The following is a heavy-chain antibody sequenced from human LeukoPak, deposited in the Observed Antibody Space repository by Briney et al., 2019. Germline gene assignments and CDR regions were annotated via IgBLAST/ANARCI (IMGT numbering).Heavy chain of an antibody. CDR1: GGSISSYY. D-gene: IGHD6-13*01. Sequence: SETLSLTCTVYGGSISSYYWSWLRQPPGKGLEWIGYIYYSGTTNYNPSLKSRLTISVDTSKNQFSLKLSSVTAADTAVYYCARGVYIAAAQYGYWGQGTLVTVSS. V-gene: IGHV4-59*01. CDR3: ARGVYIAAAQYGY. CDR2: IYYSGTT. J-gene: IGHJ4*02.